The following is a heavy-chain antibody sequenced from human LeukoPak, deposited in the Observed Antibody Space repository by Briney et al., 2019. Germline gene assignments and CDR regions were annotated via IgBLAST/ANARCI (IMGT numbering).Heavy chain of an antibody. V-gene: IGHV3-7*01. CDR1: GFTFSRSW. CDR2: KMQARREK. D-gene: IGHD5-12*01. Sequence: GGSLRLSCVASGFTFSRSWMSWVRRARGKGGEGVGNKMQARREKYYVASVTGRLTISRDNARNSVDLQMNSLRAEDTAVYYCARDPGWLRLDAFDIWGQGTMVTVSS. J-gene: IGHJ3*02. CDR3: ARDPGWLRLDAFDI.